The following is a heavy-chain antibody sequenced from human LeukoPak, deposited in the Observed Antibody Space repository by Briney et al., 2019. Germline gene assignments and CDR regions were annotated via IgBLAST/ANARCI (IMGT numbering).Heavy chain of an antibody. J-gene: IGHJ4*02. Sequence: GGSLRLSCAASGFTLSSYAMTWVRQAPGRGLEWVSSVDGGGGGTYYADSVKGRFTISRDNSKDTLYLQMNGLRAEDTAVYYCAKPSSSWYGGFDYWGQGTLVTVSS. V-gene: IGHV3-23*01. CDR1: GFTLSSYA. D-gene: IGHD6-13*01. CDR2: VDGGGGGT. CDR3: AKPSSSWYGGFDY.